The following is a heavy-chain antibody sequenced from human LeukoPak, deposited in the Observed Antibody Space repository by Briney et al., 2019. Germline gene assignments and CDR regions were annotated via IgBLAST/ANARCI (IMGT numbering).Heavy chain of an antibody. V-gene: IGHV3-15*01. CDR1: GFTFSDAW. CDR3: TTEPLFTQPDFDY. J-gene: IGHJ4*02. D-gene: IGHD5-18*01. Sequence: GGSLRLSCAASGFTFSDAWMSWVRQAPGKGLEWVARIKSKGHGGTTDYAAPVKGRFTVSRDDSKNTLDLQMNSLKAEDTAIYYCTTEPLFTQPDFDYWGQGTLATVSS. CDR2: IKSKGHGGTT.